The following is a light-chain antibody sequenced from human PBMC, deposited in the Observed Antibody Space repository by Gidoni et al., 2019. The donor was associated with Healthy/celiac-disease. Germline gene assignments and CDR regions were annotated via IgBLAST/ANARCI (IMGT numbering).Light chain of an antibody. CDR2: DAS. CDR1: QSVSSY. Sequence: DIVLTQSPATLSLSPGERATLSCRASQSVSSYLAWYQQKPGQDPRLLIYDASNMATGIPARFSGSGSGTDVTLTISSLEPEDFAVYYCQQRSNWPPRLTFGGGTKVEIK. CDR3: QQRSNWPPRLT. J-gene: IGKJ4*01. V-gene: IGKV3-11*01.